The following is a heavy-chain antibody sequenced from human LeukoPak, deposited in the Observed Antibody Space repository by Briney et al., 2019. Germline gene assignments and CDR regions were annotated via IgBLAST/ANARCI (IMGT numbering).Heavy chain of an antibody. CDR3: VREGEAATTGDY. Sequence: ASAKVSCKCSGYRFSSYGICWVRQAPGQGLEWAGWISAYSGHTNYAQRVQGRLTMTTDRSTSTAYMELRGLRSDDTAVYYCVREGEAATTGDYWGQGTLVTVSS. V-gene: IGHV1-18*01. D-gene: IGHD1-14*01. CDR1: GYRFSSYG. J-gene: IGHJ4*02. CDR2: ISAYSGHT.